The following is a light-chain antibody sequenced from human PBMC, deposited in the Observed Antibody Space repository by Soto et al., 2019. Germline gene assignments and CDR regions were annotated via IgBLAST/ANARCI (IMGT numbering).Light chain of an antibody. CDR3: RQSYRTPLT. CDR2: ATS. CDR1: QSISSY. Sequence: DIQMTQSPSSLSASVGDRVTISCRARQSISSYLNWYPQNPGKAPKLLIDATSSLQSGVPSRFSGSRSGTAFTLNISSLQPEDFATDYCRQSYRTPLTFGGGTKVEIK. J-gene: IGKJ4*01. V-gene: IGKV1-39*01.